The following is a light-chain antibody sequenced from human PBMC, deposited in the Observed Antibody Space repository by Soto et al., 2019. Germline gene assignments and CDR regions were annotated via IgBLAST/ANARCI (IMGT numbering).Light chain of an antibody. CDR3: QQYGNAPFT. J-gene: IGKJ3*01. V-gene: IGKV3-11*01. CDR2: DAS. CDR1: QSISSY. Sequence: EIVLSQSPATLSLSPGDRATLSCRASQSISSYLAWFQQKPGQAPRLLISDASTRATGIPARFSGSGSGTDFTLTISSLEPEDFAVYYCQQYGNAPFTFGPGTKVDIK.